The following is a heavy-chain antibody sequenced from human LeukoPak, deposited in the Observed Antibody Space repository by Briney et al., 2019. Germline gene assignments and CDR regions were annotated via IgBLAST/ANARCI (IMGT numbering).Heavy chain of an antibody. CDR3: ARDFDPAAAGYYFHS. Sequence: GRSLRLSCAASGFTFSTYGMHWVRQAPGKGLEWVAVISYNGNDKYYADFVKGRFTISRDNSKNTLYLQMNSLIPDDTAVFYCARDFDPAAAGYYFHSWSQGTLVTVSS. CDR1: GFTFSTYG. D-gene: IGHD6-13*01. CDR2: ISYNGNDK. J-gene: IGHJ4*02. V-gene: IGHV3-30*03.